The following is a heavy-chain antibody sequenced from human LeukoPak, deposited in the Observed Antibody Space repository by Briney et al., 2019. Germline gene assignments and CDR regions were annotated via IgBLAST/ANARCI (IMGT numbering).Heavy chain of an antibody. Sequence: SETLSLTCTVSGGSISSYYWSWIRQPPGKGLEWIGCIDYSGWTNYNPSLKSRVTISVDTSKNQFSLKLSSVTAADTAVYYCARDRASGSGKYYFDYWGQGTLVTVSS. D-gene: IGHD3-10*01. J-gene: IGHJ4*02. CDR1: GGSISSYY. CDR3: ARDRASGSGKYYFDY. CDR2: IDYSGWT. V-gene: IGHV4-59*01.